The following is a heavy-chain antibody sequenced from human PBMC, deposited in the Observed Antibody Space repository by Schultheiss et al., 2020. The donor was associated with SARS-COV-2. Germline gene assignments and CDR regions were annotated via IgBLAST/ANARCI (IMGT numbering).Heavy chain of an antibody. CDR1: GYTFTGYY. CDR2: INPNSGGT. J-gene: IGHJ4*02. CDR3: ARDGGSYVSEVN. D-gene: IGHD1-26*01. Sequence: ASVKVSCKASGYTFTGYYMHWVRQAPGQGLEWMGWINPNSGGTNYAQKFQGRVTLTGDTSIRTAYMELRSLRSDDTAVYYCARDGGSYVSEVNWGQGTLVTVSS. V-gene: IGHV1-2*02.